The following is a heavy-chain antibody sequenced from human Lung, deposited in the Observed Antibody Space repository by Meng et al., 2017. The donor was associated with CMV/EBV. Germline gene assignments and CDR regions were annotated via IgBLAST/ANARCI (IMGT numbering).Heavy chain of an antibody. Sequence: SETLSLTCRVYGGSIIGSFCSWIRQPPGKGLEWIGEISHAGTTNYNPSLKSRVSLSLDMSKHHFSLNLSSLTAADTAVYYCARVSSVSSSALWGQGTLVTVSS. D-gene: IGHD6-6*01. J-gene: IGHJ4*02. V-gene: IGHV4-34*01. CDR2: ISHAGTT. CDR3: ARVSSVSSSAL. CDR1: GGSIIGSF.